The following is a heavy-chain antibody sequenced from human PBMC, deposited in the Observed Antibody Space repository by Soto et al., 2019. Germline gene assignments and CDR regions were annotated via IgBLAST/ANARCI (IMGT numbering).Heavy chain of an antibody. D-gene: IGHD6-13*01. CDR3: ARKGVAGTGTVWFVR. CDR1: GGSISSSSYY. J-gene: IGHJ5*02. CDR2: IYYSGST. V-gene: IGHV4-39*01. Sequence: SETLSLTCTVSGGSISSSSYYWGWIRQPPGKGLEWIGSIYYSGSTYYNPSLKSRVTISVDTSKNQFSLKLSSGHAADTAVYYWARKGVAGTGTVWFVRWGQRTLVTVSS.